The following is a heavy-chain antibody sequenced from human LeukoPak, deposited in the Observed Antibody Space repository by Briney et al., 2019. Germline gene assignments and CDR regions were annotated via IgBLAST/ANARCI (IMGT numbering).Heavy chain of an antibody. CDR2: IIGDGSTT. CDR1: GFTFSDYW. D-gene: IGHD2-15*01. V-gene: IGHV3-74*01. Sequence: PGGSLRLSCAASGFTFSDYWMHWVRQAPGKGPEWVPRIIGDGSTTIYADSVKGRFTISRDNAENTMYLQMNSLRVEDTAVYYCTRRVSATRWFDPWGQGTLVTVSS. J-gene: IGHJ5*02. CDR3: TRRVSATRWFDP.